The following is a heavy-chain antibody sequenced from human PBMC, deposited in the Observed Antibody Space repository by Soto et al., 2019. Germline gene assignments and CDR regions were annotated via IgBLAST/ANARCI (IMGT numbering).Heavy chain of an antibody. CDR3: AKDVADRGIAS. CDR1: GFTFRKHA. Sequence: EVQVLESGGALVQPGGSLRLSCAASGFTFRKHAMTWVRQAPGQGLEYVSSITASGSATFYAASVRGRFAISRDNAKSTLYLQMNSLRAADTALYYCAKDVADRGIASWGQGTLVTVSS. J-gene: IGHJ5*02. CDR2: ITASGSAT. V-gene: IGHV3-23*01. D-gene: IGHD2-21*01.